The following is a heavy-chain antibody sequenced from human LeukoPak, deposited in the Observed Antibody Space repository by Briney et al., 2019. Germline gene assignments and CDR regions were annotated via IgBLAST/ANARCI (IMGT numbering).Heavy chain of an antibody. CDR1: GYTFTGYY. Sequence: ASVKVSCKASGYTFTGYYMHWVRQAPGQGLEWMGIINPSGGSTNYAQKFQGRVTMTSDTSTSTVYMELSSLRSEDTAVCYCARDFYSSTGDYWGQGTLVTVSS. CDR2: INPSGGST. CDR3: ARDFYSSTGDY. V-gene: IGHV1-46*01. D-gene: IGHD6-13*01. J-gene: IGHJ4*02.